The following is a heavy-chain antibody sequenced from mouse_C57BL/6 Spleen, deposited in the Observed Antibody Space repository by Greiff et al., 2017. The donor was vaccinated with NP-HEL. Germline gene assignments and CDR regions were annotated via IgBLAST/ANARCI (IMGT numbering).Heavy chain of an antibody. J-gene: IGHJ3*01. V-gene: IGHV1-39*01. CDR3: AREGIYDGYYGGFAY. CDR1: GYSFTDYN. Sequence: EVQLQQSGPELVKPGASVKISCKASGYSFTDYNMNWVKQSNGKSLEWIGVINPNYGTTSYNQKFKGKATLTVDQSSSTAYMQLNSLTSEDSAVYYCAREGIYDGYYGGFAYWGQGTLVTVSA. CDR2: INPNYGTT. D-gene: IGHD2-3*01.